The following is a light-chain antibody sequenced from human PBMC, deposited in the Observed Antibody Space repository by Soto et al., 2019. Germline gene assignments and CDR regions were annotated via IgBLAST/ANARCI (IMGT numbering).Light chain of an antibody. CDR2: DAT. Sequence: DIQIAQSPSTPSASVGDRVTITCRASQSISRWLAWYQQKPGKAPKLLIHDATSLESGVPSRFSGSGSGTEFTLTISSLQPDDFATYYCQQTYTTPEITFGQGTRLEIK. CDR3: QQTYTTPEIT. CDR1: QSISRW. J-gene: IGKJ5*01. V-gene: IGKV1-5*01.